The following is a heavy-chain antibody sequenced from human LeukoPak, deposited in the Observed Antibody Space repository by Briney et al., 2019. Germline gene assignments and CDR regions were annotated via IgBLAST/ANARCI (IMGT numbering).Heavy chain of an antibody. Sequence: AGTLTLSCAASGCTFGDCAKHWVRQGPRPGLELVSLISGDGGSTYYADSVKGRFTISRDNSKNSLYLQMNSLGTEDTALYYCAKDGGYGDQYYYYYYGMDVWGQGTTVTVSS. J-gene: IGHJ6*02. D-gene: IGHD4-17*01. CDR2: ISGDGGST. CDR3: AKDGGYGDQYYYYYYGMDV. V-gene: IGHV3-43*02. CDR1: GCTFGDCA.